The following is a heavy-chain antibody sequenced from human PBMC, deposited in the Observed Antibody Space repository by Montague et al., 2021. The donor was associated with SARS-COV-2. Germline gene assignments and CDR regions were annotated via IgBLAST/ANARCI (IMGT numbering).Heavy chain of an antibody. J-gene: IGHJ6*02. CDR2: IIGGGGST. Sequence: SLRLSCAASGFTFRSYAMSWVRQAPGKGLEWVSGIIGGGGSTYYTVSVKGRFTISRDNPKNTLYLQMNSLRVEDTAVYYCAKGGYCSSISCHRIYEYGMDIWGQGTTVTVSS. D-gene: IGHD2-2*02. CDR3: AKGGYCSSISCHRIYEYGMDI. V-gene: IGHV3-23*01. CDR1: GFTFRSYA.